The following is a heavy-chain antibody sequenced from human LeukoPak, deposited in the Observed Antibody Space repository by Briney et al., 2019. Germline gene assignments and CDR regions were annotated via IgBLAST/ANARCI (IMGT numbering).Heavy chain of an antibody. Sequence: GGSLRLSCGASGFSFSSYSMNWVRQAPGKGLEWVSFISGSSSSIDYADSVKGRFTVSRDNGKNSLFLHMNSLRAEDTAIYYCARKNTTSSEDYWGQGTQVTVSS. CDR3: ARKNTTSSEDY. D-gene: IGHD6-6*01. J-gene: IGHJ4*02. CDR2: ISGSSSSI. CDR1: GFSFSSYS. V-gene: IGHV3-48*01.